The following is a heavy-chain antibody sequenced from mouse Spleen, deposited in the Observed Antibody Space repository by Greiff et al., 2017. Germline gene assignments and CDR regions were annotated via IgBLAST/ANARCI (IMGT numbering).Heavy chain of an antibody. CDR1: GYTFTDYE. D-gene: IGHD2-13*01. V-gene: IGHV1-15*01. Sequence: VQLQQSGAELVRPGASVTLSCKASGYTFTDYEMHWVKQTPVHGLEWIGAIDPETGGTAYNQKFKGKAILTADKSSSTAYMELRSLTSEDSAVYYCTYGDYGRYWGQGTSVTVSS. CDR2: IDPETGGT. J-gene: IGHJ4*01. CDR3: TYGDYGRY.